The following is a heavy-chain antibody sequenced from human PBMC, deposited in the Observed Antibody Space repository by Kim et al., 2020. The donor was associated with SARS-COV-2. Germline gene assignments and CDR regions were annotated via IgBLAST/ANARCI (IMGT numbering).Heavy chain of an antibody. CDR3: AKAPFDYYDNSGYYFDY. V-gene: IGHV3-23*03. D-gene: IGHD3-22*01. J-gene: IGHJ4*02. Sequence: VEGRFTNSRYYSKNTLYLQMNSLRAEDTAVYYCAKAPFDYYDNSGYYFDYWGQGTLVTVSS.